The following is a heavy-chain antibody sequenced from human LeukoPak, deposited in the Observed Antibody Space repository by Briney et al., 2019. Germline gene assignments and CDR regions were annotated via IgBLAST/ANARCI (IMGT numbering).Heavy chain of an antibody. Sequence: SETLSLTCTVSGGSISSGGYYWSWIRQHPGKGLEWIGYIYYSGSTYYNPSLKSRVTISVDTSKNQFSLKLSSVTAADTAVYYCARVPDGSGHPEGEHTFDPWGQGTLVTVSS. CDR2: IYYSGST. CDR1: GGSISSGGYY. V-gene: IGHV4-31*03. J-gene: IGHJ5*02. CDR3: ARVPDGSGHPEGEHTFDP. D-gene: IGHD3-10*01.